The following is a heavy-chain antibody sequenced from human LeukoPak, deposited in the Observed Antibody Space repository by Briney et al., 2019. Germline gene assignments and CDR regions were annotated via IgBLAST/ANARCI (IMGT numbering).Heavy chain of an antibody. D-gene: IGHD3-3*01. V-gene: IGHV3-48*01. CDR1: GFTFSSYS. J-gene: IGHJ4*02. CDR2: ISSSSSTI. CDR3: ARDYYDFWSGPGYCFDY. Sequence: GGSLRLSCAASGFTFSSYSMNWVRQAPGKGLEWVSYISSSSSTIYYADSVKGRFTISRDNAKNSLYLQMNSLRAEDTAVYYCARDYYDFWSGPGYCFDYWGQGTLVTVSS.